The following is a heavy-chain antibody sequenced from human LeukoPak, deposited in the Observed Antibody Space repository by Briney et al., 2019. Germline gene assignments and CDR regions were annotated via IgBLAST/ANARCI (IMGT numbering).Heavy chain of an antibody. CDR3: ARDAEYCSSTSCYKDYYYYMDV. Sequence: GGALRLSCAASGFTFSSYAMHWVRQAPGKGLEYVSAISSNGGSTYYANSVKDRFTISRDNSNNTLYLQMGSLRAEDMAVYYCARDAEYCSSTSCYKDYYYYMDVWGKGTTVTVSS. D-gene: IGHD2-2*02. CDR2: ISSNGGST. CDR1: GFTFSSYA. V-gene: IGHV3-64*01. J-gene: IGHJ6*03.